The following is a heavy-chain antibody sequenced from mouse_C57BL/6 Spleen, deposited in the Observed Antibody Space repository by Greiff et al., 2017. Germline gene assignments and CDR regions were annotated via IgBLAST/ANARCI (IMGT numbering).Heavy chain of an antibody. CDR3: ARPSEGIYYGNYDY. V-gene: IGHV1-59*01. D-gene: IGHD2-1*01. J-gene: IGHJ2*01. CDR1: GYTFTSYW. Sequence: QVQLKQPGAELVRPGTSVKLSCKASGYTFTSYWMHWVKQRPGQGLEWIGVIDPSDSYTNYNQKFKGKATLTVDTSSSTAYMQLSSLTSEDSAVYYFARPSEGIYYGNYDYWGQGTTLTVSS. CDR2: IDPSDSYT.